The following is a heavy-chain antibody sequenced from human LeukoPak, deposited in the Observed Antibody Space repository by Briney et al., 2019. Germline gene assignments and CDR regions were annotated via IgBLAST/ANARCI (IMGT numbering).Heavy chain of an antibody. CDR1: GFTFSSYS. CDR2: ISSSSSYI. Sequence: PGGSLRLSCAASGFTFSSYSMNWVRQAPGKGLEWVSSISSSSSYIYYADSVKGRFTISRDNAKNSLYLQMNSLRAEDTAVYYCARGVSIVVVPAAHRKRNYYYMDVWGKGTTVTVSS. V-gene: IGHV3-21*01. J-gene: IGHJ6*03. D-gene: IGHD2-2*01. CDR3: ARGVSIVVVPAAHRKRNYYYMDV.